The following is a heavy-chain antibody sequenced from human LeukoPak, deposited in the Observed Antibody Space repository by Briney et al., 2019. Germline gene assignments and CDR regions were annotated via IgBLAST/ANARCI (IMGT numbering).Heavy chain of an antibody. J-gene: IGHJ6*03. D-gene: IGHD1-14*01. V-gene: IGHV4-39*07. CDR3: ARVYNPDYYYHIDV. CDR1: GDSISITNYY. Sequence: PSETLSLTCTVSGDSISITNYYWGWIRQPPGKGLEWIGSIYYTGSTYYTPSLKSRVTISVETSKDEFSLKLNSVTAADTAVYYCARVYNPDYYYHIDVWGKGTTVTVSS. CDR2: IYYTGST.